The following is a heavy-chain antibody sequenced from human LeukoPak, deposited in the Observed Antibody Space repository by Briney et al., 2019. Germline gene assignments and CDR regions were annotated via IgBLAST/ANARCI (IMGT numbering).Heavy chain of an antibody. CDR2: FDPEDGET. CDR1: GGTFSSYA. D-gene: IGHD5-18*01. V-gene: IGHV1-24*01. J-gene: IGHJ4*02. CDR3: ATGSRHDKYSYGYVYYFDY. Sequence: ASVKVSCKASGGTFSSYAISWVRQAPGKGLEWMGGFDPEDGETIYAQKFQGRVTMTEDTSTDTAYMELSSLRSEDTAVYYCATGSRHDKYSYGYVYYFDYWGQGTLVTVSS.